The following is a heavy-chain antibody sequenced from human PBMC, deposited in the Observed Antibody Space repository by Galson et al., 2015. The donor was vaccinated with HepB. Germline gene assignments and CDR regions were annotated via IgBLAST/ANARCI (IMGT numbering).Heavy chain of an antibody. CDR2: ISAYNGKT. CDR3: ARALTVLGEYYFDS. J-gene: IGHJ4*02. Sequence: SVKVSCKASGFTLSSYSLTWVRQAPGQGLEWMGWISAYNGKTHFGQSVQGRLTLTTDTSTSTGYMELGNLKSDDTAVYYCARALTVLGEYYFDSWGQGTQVTVSS. CDR1: GFTLSSYS. V-gene: IGHV1-18*01. D-gene: IGHD2/OR15-2a*01.